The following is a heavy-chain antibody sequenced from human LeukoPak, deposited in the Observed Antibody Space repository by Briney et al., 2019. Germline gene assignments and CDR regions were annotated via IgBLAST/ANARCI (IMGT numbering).Heavy chain of an antibody. D-gene: IGHD6-13*01. CDR1: GGFISSYY. CDR2: IYYSGST. Sequence: SETLSLTCTVSGGFISSYYWSWIRQPPGKGLEWVGDIYYSGSTNYNPSLKSRVTISVDTSKNQFSLKLSSVTAADTAVYYCARWSSFYYYYMDVWGKGTTVTVSS. V-gene: IGHV4-59*01. CDR3: ARWSSFYYYYMDV. J-gene: IGHJ6*03.